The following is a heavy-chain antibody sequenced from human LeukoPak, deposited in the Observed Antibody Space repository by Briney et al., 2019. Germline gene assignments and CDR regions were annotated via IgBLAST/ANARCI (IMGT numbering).Heavy chain of an antibody. CDR2: ISYDGSNK. J-gene: IGHJ6*02. Sequence: GGSLRLSCAASGFTFSSYGMHWVRQAPGKGLEWVAVISYDGSNKYYADSVKGRFTISRDNAKNSLYLQMNSLRAEDTAVYYCARRLDDYASYYYYGMDVWGQGTTVTVSS. CDR1: GFTFSSYG. D-gene: IGHD4-17*01. V-gene: IGHV3-30*03. CDR3: ARRLDDYASYYYYGMDV.